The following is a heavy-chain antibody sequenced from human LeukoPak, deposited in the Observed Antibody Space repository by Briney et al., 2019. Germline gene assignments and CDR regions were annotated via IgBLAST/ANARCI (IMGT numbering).Heavy chain of an antibody. Sequence: ASVKVSCKASGYTFTSYGISWVRQAPGQGLEWMGWISAYNGNTNYAQKLQGRVTMTTDTSTSTAYMELRSLRSDDTAVYCCARDRYYDSSGYSFDYWGQGTLVTVSS. J-gene: IGHJ4*02. CDR2: ISAYNGNT. CDR3: ARDRYYDSSGYSFDY. CDR1: GYTFTSYG. D-gene: IGHD3-22*01. V-gene: IGHV1-18*01.